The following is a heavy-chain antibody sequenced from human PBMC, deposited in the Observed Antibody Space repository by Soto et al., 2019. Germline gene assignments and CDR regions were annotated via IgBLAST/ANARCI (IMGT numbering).Heavy chain of an antibody. CDR3: ARGLYYYDSRGDYYVLELNWFDP. D-gene: IGHD3-22*01. Sequence: SETLSLTCTVSGGSISSGDYFWSWIRQPPGKGLEWIGYISYSGSTYYNPSLKSRVTISVDTSKNQFSLKLSSVTAADTAVYYCARGLYYYDSRGDYYVLELNWFDPRGQGTLVNLSS. J-gene: IGHJ5*02. CDR2: ISYSGST. CDR1: GGSISSGDYF. V-gene: IGHV4-30-4*01.